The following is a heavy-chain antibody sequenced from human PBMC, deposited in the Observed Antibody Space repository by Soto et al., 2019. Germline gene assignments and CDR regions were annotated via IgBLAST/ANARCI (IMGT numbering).Heavy chain of an antibody. CDR3: AKRMAAQFILDY. V-gene: IGHV3-23*01. CDR2: ISGSGGNT. J-gene: IGHJ4*02. Sequence: GGSLRLSCAASGFTFSSYAMSWVRQAPEKGLEWVSAISGSGGNTYYADSVKGRFTISRENSKNTLYLQMNSLRAEDTAVYYCAKRMAAQFILDYWGQGTLVTVSS. D-gene: IGHD3-16*01. CDR1: GFTFSSYA.